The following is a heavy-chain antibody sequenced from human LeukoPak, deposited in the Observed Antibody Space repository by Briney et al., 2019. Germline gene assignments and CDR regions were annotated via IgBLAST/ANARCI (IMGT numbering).Heavy chain of an antibody. CDR2: INSDGSST. D-gene: IGHD4-23*01. J-gene: IGHJ4*02. CDR1: GFSFSNHW. Sequence: GGSLRLSCGGSGFSFSNHWMHWVRQAPGKGLVWVSRINSDGSSTNYADSVKGRFTISRDNAKNTLYLQMNSLRAEDTAVYYCARAYYGGNSLFDYWGQGTLVTVSS. CDR3: ARAYYGGNSLFDY. V-gene: IGHV3-74*01.